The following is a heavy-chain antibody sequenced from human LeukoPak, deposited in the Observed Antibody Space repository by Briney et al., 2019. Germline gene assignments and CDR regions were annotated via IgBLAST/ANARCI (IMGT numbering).Heavy chain of an antibody. CDR3: ARDPNSDYVGAFEM. CDR1: GFTFSNYA. J-gene: IGHJ3*02. CDR2: IRSGGGGT. Sequence: GGSLRLSCAASGFTFSNYAMIWVRQAPGRGLEWVSAIRSGGGGTLYADSVKGRFTIFRDNSKNTLFLQMNNMRAEDTAVYYCARDPNSDYVGAFEMWGPGTKVTVS. V-gene: IGHV3-23*01. D-gene: IGHD4-11*01.